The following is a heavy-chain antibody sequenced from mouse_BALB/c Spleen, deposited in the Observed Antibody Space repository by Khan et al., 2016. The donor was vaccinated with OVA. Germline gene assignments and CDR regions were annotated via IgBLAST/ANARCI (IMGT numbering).Heavy chain of an antibody. Sequence: EVELVESGGGLVQPGGSRKLSCAASGFTFSSFGMHWVRQAPEKGLEWVAYISSGSSTIYYADTVKGRFTISSDNPKNTLFLQMTSLRSEDTAMYYCARRGGKYYAMDYWGQGTSVTVSS. V-gene: IGHV5-17*02. CDR2: ISSGSSTI. CDR3: ARRGGKYYAMDY. J-gene: IGHJ4*01. CDR1: GFTFSSFG.